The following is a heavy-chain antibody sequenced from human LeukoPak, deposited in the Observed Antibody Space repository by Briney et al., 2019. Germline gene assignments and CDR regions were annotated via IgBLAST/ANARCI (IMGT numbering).Heavy chain of an antibody. J-gene: IGHJ6*03. V-gene: IGHV1-46*03. Sequence: ASVKVSCKASGYTFTSYYMHWVRQAPGQGLEWMGIINPSGGSTSYAQKFQGRVTMTRDTSTSTVYMELSSLRSDDTAVYYCAELSGGRPTGWYYMDVWGKGTTVTVSS. CDR3: AELSGGRPTGWYYMDV. CDR2: INPSGGST. D-gene: IGHD3-16*01. CDR1: GYTFTSYY.